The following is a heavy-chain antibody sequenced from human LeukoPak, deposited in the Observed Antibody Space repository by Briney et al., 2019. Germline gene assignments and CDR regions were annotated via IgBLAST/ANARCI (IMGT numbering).Heavy chain of an antibody. V-gene: IGHV5-51*01. Sequence: SRKISCKTSGYNFVTYWIGWVRQMPGKGLEWMGIIYPGDSDTRYSPSFQGQVTMSADKSISTAYLQWSSLKASDTAIYYCARGDGYNYDYWGQRTLLTVSS. CDR1: GYNFVTYW. J-gene: IGHJ4*01. CDR2: IYPGDSDT. CDR3: ARGDGYNYDY. D-gene: IGHD5-24*01.